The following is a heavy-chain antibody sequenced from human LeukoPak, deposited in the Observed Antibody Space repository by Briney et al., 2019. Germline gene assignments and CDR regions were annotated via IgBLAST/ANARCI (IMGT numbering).Heavy chain of an antibody. D-gene: IGHD6-6*01. CDR3: ARQQYSSPDY. V-gene: IGHV4-61*05. Sequence: SETLSLTCTVSGGSISSSTYYWGWIRQPPGKGLEWIGYIYYSGSTNYNPSLKSRVTISVDTSKNQFSLKLSSVTAADTAVYYCARQQYSSPDYWGQGTLVTVSS. J-gene: IGHJ4*02. CDR1: GGSISSSTYY. CDR2: IYYSGST.